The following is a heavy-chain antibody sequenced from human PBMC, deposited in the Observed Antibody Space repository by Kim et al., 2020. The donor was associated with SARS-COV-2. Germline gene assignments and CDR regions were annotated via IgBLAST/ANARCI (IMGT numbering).Heavy chain of an antibody. CDR3: AKDSLGEFWSGWKANGSFDY. CDR2: ISGSGGSP. D-gene: IGHD3-3*01. J-gene: IGHJ4*02. Sequence: GGSLRLSCAASGFTFFSYAMSWVRQAPGKGLEWVSAISGSGGSPYYTDSVTGRFTVSRDNSNTTLYLQINRLSDEDTAVYYCAKDSLGEFWSGWKANGSFDYWGQGALVTVAS. V-gene: IGHV3-23*01. CDR1: GFTFFSYA.